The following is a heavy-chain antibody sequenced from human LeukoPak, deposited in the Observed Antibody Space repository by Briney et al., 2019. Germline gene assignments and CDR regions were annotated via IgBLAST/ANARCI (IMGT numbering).Heavy chain of an antibody. CDR2: TSGSGGST. D-gene: IGHD2-15*01. Sequence: GGSLRLSCAASGFTFSSYAMSWVRQAPGKGLEWVSATSGSGGSTYYADSVKGRFTISRDNSKNTLYLQMNSLRAEDTAVYYCAKEYSPGLLVYYYYGMDVWGQGTTVTVSS. CDR1: GFTFSSYA. V-gene: IGHV3-23*01. CDR3: AKEYSPGLLVYYYYGMDV. J-gene: IGHJ6*02.